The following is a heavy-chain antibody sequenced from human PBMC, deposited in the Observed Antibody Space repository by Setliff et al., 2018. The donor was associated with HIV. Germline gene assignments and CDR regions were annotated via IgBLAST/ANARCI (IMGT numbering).Heavy chain of an antibody. D-gene: IGHD2-21*01. CDR1: GFSLNSYT. CDR3: ATSCGADCYSGMDR. Sequence: GGSLRLSCTTSGFSLNSYTMNWVRQAPGKGLEWVSSISSASIYLNYADSVKGRFTISRDHAKNSVSLHMGNLRVEDTALYYCATSCGADCYSGMDRWGRGTLVTVSS. J-gene: IGHJ5*02. V-gene: IGHV3-21*06. CDR2: ISSASIYL.